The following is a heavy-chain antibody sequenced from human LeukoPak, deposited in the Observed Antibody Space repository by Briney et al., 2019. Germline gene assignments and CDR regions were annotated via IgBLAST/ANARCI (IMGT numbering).Heavy chain of an antibody. Sequence: GGSLRLSCAASGITFSNYWMKWVRQAPGRGLEWLATIKQDGSDKFYVDSVKGRFTISRDNAGNSLYLQMNSLRAEDTAVYYCATYHNTLTAKRSYYWGQGTLVTVSS. D-gene: IGHD3-9*01. V-gene: IGHV3-7*03. CDR3: ATYHNTLTAKRSYY. CDR1: GITFSNYW. CDR2: IKQDGSDK. J-gene: IGHJ4*02.